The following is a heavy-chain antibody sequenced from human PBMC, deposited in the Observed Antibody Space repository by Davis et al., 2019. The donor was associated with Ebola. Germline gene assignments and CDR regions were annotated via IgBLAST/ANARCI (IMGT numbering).Heavy chain of an antibody. V-gene: IGHV3-7*03. J-gene: IGHJ4*02. CDR3: AKGVVISPIDY. D-gene: IGHD3-3*01. CDR2: IKQDGSEK. CDR1: GFTFSSYW. Sequence: GGSLRLSCAASGFTFSSYWMSWVRQAPGKGLEWVANIKQDGSEKYYVDSVKGRFTISRDNAKNSLYLQMNSLRAEDTAVYYCAKGVVISPIDYWGQGTLVTVSS.